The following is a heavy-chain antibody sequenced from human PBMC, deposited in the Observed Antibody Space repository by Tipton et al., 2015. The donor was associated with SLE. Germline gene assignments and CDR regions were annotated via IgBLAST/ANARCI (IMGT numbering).Heavy chain of an antibody. J-gene: IGHJ4*02. CDR1: GLTFSNCW. CDR2: IKGDGGEI. D-gene: IGHD2/OR15-2a*01. Sequence: VQLVQSGGGLVQPGGSLRLSCAASGLTFSNCWMSWVRQAPGKGLEWVANIKGDGGEIYYVDSVKGRFTISRDNAKNSVYLQMNSLRAEDMAVYYCATRPCSTNYVGVFDYWGQGALVTVSS. V-gene: IGHV3-7*01. CDR3: ATRPCSTNYVGVFDY.